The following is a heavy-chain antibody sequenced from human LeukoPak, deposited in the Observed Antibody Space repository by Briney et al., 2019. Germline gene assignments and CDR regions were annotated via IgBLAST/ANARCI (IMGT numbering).Heavy chain of an antibody. CDR2: IYSGGST. J-gene: IGHJ4*02. CDR1: GFTVSSNF. D-gene: IGHD7-27*01. V-gene: IGHV3-66*01. CDR3: ARDRDWGCSYCSY. Sequence: GGSLRLSCAASGFTVSSNFMSWVRQAPGKGLEWVSVIYSGGSTYYADSVKGRFTISRDNSKNTLYLQMNSLRVEDTAVYYCARDRDWGCSYCSYWGQGTLVTVSS.